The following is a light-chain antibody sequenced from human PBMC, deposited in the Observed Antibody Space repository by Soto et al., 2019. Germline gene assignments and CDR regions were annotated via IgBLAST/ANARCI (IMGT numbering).Light chain of an antibody. V-gene: IGLV2-14*01. CDR3: SSYTSSSTLGYV. CDR2: DVS. J-gene: IGLJ1*01. CDR1: SSDVGAYNY. Sequence: QSVLTQPASVSGSPGQSITISCTGTSSDVGAYNYVSWYQQHPGKAPELMIYDVSNRPSGVSNRFPGSKSGNTASLTISGLQAEDEADYYCSSYTSSSTLGYVFGTGTKVTVL.